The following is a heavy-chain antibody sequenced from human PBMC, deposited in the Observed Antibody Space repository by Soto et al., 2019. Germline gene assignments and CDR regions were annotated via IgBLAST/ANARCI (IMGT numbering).Heavy chain of an antibody. D-gene: IGHD3-10*01. CDR2: IFISGST. Sequence: QLQLQESGPGLVKPSETLSLTCTVSGGSISSSSYYWGWIRQPPGKGLEWIGSIFISGSTYYNPALKRRLTISVDTCKTQFSLKLSSVTAADTALYYCARQAMLRGLTGWFDPWGQGTLVTVSS. J-gene: IGHJ5*02. CDR3: ARQAMLRGLTGWFDP. V-gene: IGHV4-39*01. CDR1: GGSISSSSYY.